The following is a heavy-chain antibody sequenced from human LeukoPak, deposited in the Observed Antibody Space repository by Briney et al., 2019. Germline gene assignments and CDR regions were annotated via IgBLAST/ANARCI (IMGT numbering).Heavy chain of an antibody. CDR1: GGSFSGYY. Sequence: SETLSLTCAVYGGSFSGYYWSWIRQPPGKGLEWIGEINHSGSTNYNPSLKSRVTISVDTSKNQFSLKLSSVTAADTAVYYCARRISSPSRRGKHYYYYYMDVWGKGTTVTISS. J-gene: IGHJ6*03. CDR2: INHSGST. V-gene: IGHV4-34*01. CDR3: ARRISSPSRRGKHYYYYYMDV. D-gene: IGHD6-13*01.